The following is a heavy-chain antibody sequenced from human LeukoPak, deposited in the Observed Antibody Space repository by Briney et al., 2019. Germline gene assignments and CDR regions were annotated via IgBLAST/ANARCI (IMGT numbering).Heavy chain of an antibody. D-gene: IGHD3-3*01. Sequence: PSETLSLTCTVSGGSISSGGYYWSWIRQHPGKGLEWIGYIYYSGSTYYNPSLKSRVTISVDTSKNQFSLKLSSVTAADTAVYYCARSPGYDFWSGYPSGDAFDIWGQGTMVTVSS. J-gene: IGHJ3*02. CDR1: GGSISSGGYY. CDR2: IYYSGST. CDR3: ARSPGYDFWSGYPSGDAFDI. V-gene: IGHV4-31*03.